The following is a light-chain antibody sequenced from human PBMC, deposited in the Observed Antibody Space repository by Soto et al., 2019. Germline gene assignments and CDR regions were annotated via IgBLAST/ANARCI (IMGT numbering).Light chain of an antibody. V-gene: IGKV3-20*01. CDR1: QSVRGN. Sequence: EIVLTQFPATLSVSPGERATLSCRASQSVRGNLAFYQQKPGQAPRLLIYGASTRATGIPDRFSGSGSGTHFTLTISRLEPGDFAVYYCQHFGGTTFTFGQGTRLEIK. J-gene: IGKJ5*01. CDR2: GAS. CDR3: QHFGGTTFT.